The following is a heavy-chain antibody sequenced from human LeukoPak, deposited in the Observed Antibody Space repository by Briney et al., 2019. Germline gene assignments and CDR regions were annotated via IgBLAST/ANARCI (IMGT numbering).Heavy chain of an antibody. Sequence: GGSLRLSCAASGFTFSSYGMHWVRQAPGKGLEWVAVISYDGSNKYYADSVKGRLTISRDNSKNTLYLQMNSLRAEDTAVYYCAKDLLQLWSHYFDYWGQGTLVTVSS. D-gene: IGHD5-18*01. CDR3: AKDLLQLWSHYFDY. CDR2: ISYDGSNK. J-gene: IGHJ4*02. V-gene: IGHV3-30*18. CDR1: GFTFSSYG.